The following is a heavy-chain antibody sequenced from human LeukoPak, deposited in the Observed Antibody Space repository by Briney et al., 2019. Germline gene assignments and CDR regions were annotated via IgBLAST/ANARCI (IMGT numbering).Heavy chain of an antibody. CDR2: TYYRSKWNN. J-gene: IGHJ4*02. CDR3: ARERYYFDY. Sequence: SQTLSLTCAISGDSVSSNSVAWNWIRQSPSRGLEWLGRTYYRSKWNNEYAESVRSRITINPDTSKNQFSLQLDSVTPEDTAVYYCARERYYFDYWGQGTLVTVSS. CDR1: GDSVSSNSVA. V-gene: IGHV6-1*01.